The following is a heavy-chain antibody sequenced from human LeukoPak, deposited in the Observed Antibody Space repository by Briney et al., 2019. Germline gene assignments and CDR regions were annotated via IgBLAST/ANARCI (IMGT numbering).Heavy chain of an antibody. CDR2: INPNGGGT. Sequence: ASVKVSCKASGYTFTDYYMHWVRQAPGQGLEWMGWINPNGGGTNYAQKFQGRVTMTRDTSISTAYMELSRLRSDDTAVYYCASVRGVQSPFDYWGQGTLVTVSS. CDR3: ASVRGVQSPFDY. D-gene: IGHD3-10*02. CDR1: GYTFTDYY. J-gene: IGHJ4*02. V-gene: IGHV1-2*02.